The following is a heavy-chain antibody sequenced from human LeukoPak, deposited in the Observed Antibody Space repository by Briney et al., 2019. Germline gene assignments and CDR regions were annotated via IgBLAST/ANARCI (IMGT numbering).Heavy chain of an antibody. CDR1: GFTFNSYA. D-gene: IGHD6-19*01. V-gene: IGHV3-30*03. CDR3: ARALDSLYSSGWPSAGY. Sequence: PGGSLRLSCAASGFTFNSYAMHWVRQAPGKGLEWVAVILYDGGNKYYADSVKGRFTISRDNAKNSLYLQMNSLRAEDTAVYYCARALDSLYSSGWPSAGYWGQGTLVTVSS. CDR2: ILYDGGNK. J-gene: IGHJ4*02.